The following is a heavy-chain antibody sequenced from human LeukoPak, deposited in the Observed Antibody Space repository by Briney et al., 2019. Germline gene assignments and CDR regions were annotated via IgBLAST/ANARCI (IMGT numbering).Heavy chain of an antibody. D-gene: IGHD4-17*01. CDR2: IYYSGST. V-gene: IGHV4-59*12. CDR1: GGSINTYY. CDR3: ARDYGDYGGGYFDY. J-gene: IGHJ4*02. Sequence: PSKTLSLTCAVSGGSINTYYWSWIRQPPGKGLEWIGYIYYSGSTSYNPSLKSRVTISVDTAKNQFSLNLNSVTAADTAVYYCARDYGDYGGGYFDYWGQGTLVTVSS.